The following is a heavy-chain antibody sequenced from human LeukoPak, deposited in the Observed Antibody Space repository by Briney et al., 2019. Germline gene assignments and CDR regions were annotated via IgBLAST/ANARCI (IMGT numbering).Heavy chain of an antibody. J-gene: IGHJ6*03. CDR1: GFSLSTSGMC. CDR3: ARSGYSSDHWDYYYYMDV. Sequence: SGPALVKPTQTLTLTCTFSGFSLSTSGMCVSWIRQPPGKALEWLARIDWDDDKYYSKSLKTRLTISKDTSKIQVVLTVTNMDPVDTATYYCARSGYSSDHWDYYYYMDVWGKGTTVTVSS. D-gene: IGHD6-19*01. V-gene: IGHV2-70*11. CDR2: IDWDDDK.